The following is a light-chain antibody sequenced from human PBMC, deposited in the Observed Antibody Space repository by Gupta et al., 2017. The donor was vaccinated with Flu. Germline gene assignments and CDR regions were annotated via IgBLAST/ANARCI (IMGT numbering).Light chain of an antibody. V-gene: IGLV2-14*01. CDR2: EVS. J-gene: IGLJ2*01. Sequence: TSSDGINYNYVSWYQHHPGRAPELLIYEVSNRPSGVSDRFSGTKSGNTASLTISGLQADDEADYYCSAYTTGSTLIFGGGTKLTVL. CDR1: SSDGINYNY. CDR3: SAYTTGSTLI.